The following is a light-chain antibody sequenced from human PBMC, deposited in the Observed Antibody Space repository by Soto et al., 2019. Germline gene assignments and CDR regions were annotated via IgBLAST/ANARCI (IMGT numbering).Light chain of an antibody. CDR2: GAS. V-gene: IGKV3-20*01. Sequence: VLTQSPGTLSLSAGDRATLSCRASQSVAYSYLAWYQQKPGQAPRLLIYGASRRATDIPDRFSGSGSETDFTFTITRLEPDDFAVYYCQDYGSSRTFGQGTKV. CDR1: QSVAYSY. CDR3: QDYGSSRT. J-gene: IGKJ1*01.